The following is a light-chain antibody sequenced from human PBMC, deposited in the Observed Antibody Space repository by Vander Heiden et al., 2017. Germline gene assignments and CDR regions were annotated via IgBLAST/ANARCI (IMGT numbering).Light chain of an antibody. J-gene: IGKJ4*01. CDR2: DAS. CDR1: PSISSW. CDR3: QQYNSYSFT. Sequence: DIQMTQSPSTLSASVGDRVTITCRASPSISSWLAWYQQKPGKAPKLLIYDASSLESGVPSRFSGSGSGTEFTLTISSLQPDDFATYYCQQYNSYSFTFGGGTKVEIK. V-gene: IGKV1-5*01.